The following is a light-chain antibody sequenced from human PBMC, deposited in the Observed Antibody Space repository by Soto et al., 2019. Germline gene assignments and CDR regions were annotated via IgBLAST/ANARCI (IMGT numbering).Light chain of an antibody. V-gene: IGKV1-5*01. CDR3: QNYNQYSRT. J-gene: IGKJ1*01. CDR1: QSISSW. CDR2: NAS. Sequence: DIQMTQSPSTLSASVGDIVTINFRASQSISSWLAWYQQKPGKAPKLLIYNASSLKSGVPSRFSGSGFGTEFTLTISSLQPDDSATYYCQNYNQYSRTFGQGTKVDIK.